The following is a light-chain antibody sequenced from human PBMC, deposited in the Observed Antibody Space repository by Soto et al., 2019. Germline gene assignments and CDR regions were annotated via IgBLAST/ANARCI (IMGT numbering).Light chain of an antibody. Sequence: AIQLTQSPSSLSASVGDTVTITCRASQGIFSALAWYQQRPGKPPKVLISDASTLENGVPSRFSGSGSETDFTLTISSLQAEDFATYYCQQFNKYPITFGQGTRLDIK. CDR3: QQFNKYPIT. J-gene: IGKJ5*01. V-gene: IGKV1D-13*01. CDR1: QGIFSA. CDR2: DAS.